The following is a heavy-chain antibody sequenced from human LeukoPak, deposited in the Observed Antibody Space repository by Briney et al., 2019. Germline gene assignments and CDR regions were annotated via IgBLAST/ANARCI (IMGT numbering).Heavy chain of an antibody. CDR2: INWNGGGT. V-gene: IGHV3-9*01. CDR3: AKHMRATNTYSFFGLDV. CDR1: GFTFKDYG. Sequence: AGRSLRLSCAATGFTFKDYGVHWVRQPPGKGLEWVSSINWNGGGTDYADPVKGRFTISRDNAKNSLYLQLSSLRPEDTALYYCAKHMRATNTYSFFGLDVWGQGTTVTVSS. D-gene: IGHD1-26*01. J-gene: IGHJ6*02.